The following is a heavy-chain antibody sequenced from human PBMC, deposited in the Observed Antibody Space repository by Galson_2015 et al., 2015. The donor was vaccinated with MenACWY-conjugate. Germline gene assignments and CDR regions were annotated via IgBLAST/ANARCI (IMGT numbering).Heavy chain of an antibody. D-gene: IGHD3-22*01. V-gene: IGHV3-7*03. CDR2: IKQDGSEK. CDR1: GFTFSSYW. J-gene: IGHJ3*02. Sequence: SLRLSCAASGFTFSSYWMSWVRQAPGKGLEWVANIKQDGSEKYYVDSAKGRFTISRDNAKNSLYLQMNSLRAEDTAVYYCARETITMIEKDSAFDISGQGTMVTVSS. CDR3: ARETITMIEKDSAFDI.